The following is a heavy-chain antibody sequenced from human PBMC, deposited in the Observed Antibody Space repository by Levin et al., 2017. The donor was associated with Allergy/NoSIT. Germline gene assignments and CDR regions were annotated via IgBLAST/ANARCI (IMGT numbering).Heavy chain of an antibody. V-gene: IGHV3-30*04. CDR2: ISYDGNKK. D-gene: IGHD3-10*01. CDR1: GFTFSYHA. J-gene: IGHJ4*02. CDR3: AGDPSAGESHFDY. Sequence: GGSLRLSCAASGFTFSYHAVHWVRQAPGKGLEWVGVISYDGNKKYYADSVKGRFTISRDNSKNTLYLQMNSLRAEDAAVYYCAGDPSAGESHFDYWGQGTLVTVSS.